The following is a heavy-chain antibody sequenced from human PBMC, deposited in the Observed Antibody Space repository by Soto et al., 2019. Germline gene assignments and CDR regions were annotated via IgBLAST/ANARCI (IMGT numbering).Heavy chain of an antibody. J-gene: IGHJ4*02. CDR1: GLNFGVYS. CDR3: ARHLRAIGASGTTSFPYYIDS. V-gene: IGHV3-48*01. CDR2: IISDSSTI. Sequence: EVHLVESGGGLVQPGGSLRLSCAASGLNFGVYSMNWVRQAPGKGLEWVSFIISDSSTIYYADSVKGRFTISRDNAENSLYRQMNSLGVEDTAVYYCARHLRAIGASGTTSFPYYIDSWGQGTLVTVSS. D-gene: IGHD1-1*01.